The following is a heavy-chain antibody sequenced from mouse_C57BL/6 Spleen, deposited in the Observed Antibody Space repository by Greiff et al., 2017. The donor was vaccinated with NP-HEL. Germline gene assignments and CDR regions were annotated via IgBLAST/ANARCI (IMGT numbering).Heavy chain of an antibody. V-gene: IGHV1-55*01. CDR3: ARREITTVGAMDY. J-gene: IGHJ4*01. CDR1: GYTFTSYW. Sequence: QVQLQQPGAELVKPGASVKMSCKASGYTFTSYWITWVKQRPGQGLEWIGDIYPGSGSTNYNEKFKSKATLTVDTSSSTAYMQLSSLTSEDSAVYYSARREITTVGAMDYWGQGTSVTVSS. CDR2: IYPGSGST. D-gene: IGHD1-1*01.